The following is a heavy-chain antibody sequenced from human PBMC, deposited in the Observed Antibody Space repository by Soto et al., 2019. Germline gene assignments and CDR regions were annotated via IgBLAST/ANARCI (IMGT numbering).Heavy chain of an antibody. CDR1: GGSISSSNW. D-gene: IGHD3-22*01. CDR2: IYHSGST. CDR3: AREVITSYYYYGMDV. Sequence: QVQLQESGPGLVKPSGTLSLTCAVSGGSISSSNWWSWVRQPPGKGLEWIGEIYHSGSTNYNPSLKSRVTLSVDKSKKQFSLRLSSVTSADTAVYYCAREVITSYYYYGMDVWGQGTTVTVSS. J-gene: IGHJ6*02. V-gene: IGHV4-4*02.